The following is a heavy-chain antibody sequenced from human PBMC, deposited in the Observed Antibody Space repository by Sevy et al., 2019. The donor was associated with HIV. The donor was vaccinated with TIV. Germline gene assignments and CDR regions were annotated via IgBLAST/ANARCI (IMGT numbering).Heavy chain of an antibody. J-gene: IGHJ4*02. CDR3: AKPRGSFYFDY. Sequence: GESLKISCVASAFSFNTYAMSWVRRAPGKGLEWVSTISGSGDSTFYSDSVKGRFTISRDNSKNTLYLQMNSLRAEDTAVYYCAKPRGSFYFDYWGQGTLVTVSS. D-gene: IGHD3-16*01. CDR1: AFSFNTYA. V-gene: IGHV3-23*01. CDR2: ISGSGDST.